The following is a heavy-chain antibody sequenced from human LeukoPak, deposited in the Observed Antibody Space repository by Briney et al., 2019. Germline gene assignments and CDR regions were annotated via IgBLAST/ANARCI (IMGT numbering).Heavy chain of an antibody. CDR3: ARGIRARGYSYGRWLKGWFDP. J-gene: IGHJ5*02. CDR2: INHSGST. Sequence: ASETLSLTCAVYGGSFSGYYWSWIRQPPGKGLEWIGEINHSGSTNYNPSLKSRVTISVDTSKNQFSLKLSSVTAADTAVYYCARGIRARGYSYGRWLKGWFDPWGQGTLVTVSS. CDR1: GGSFSGYY. V-gene: IGHV4-34*01. D-gene: IGHD5-18*01.